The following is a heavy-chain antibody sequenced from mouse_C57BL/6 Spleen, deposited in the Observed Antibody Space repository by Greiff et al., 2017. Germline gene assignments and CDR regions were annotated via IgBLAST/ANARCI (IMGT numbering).Heavy chain of an antibody. V-gene: IGHV1-50*01. D-gene: IGHD1-1*01. CDR2: IDPSDSYT. CDR3: ARRALYYGSTSHWYFDV. J-gene: IGHJ1*03. Sequence: QQSGQGLEWIGEIDPSDSYTNYNQKFKGKATLTVDTSSSTAYMQLSSLPSEDSAVYYCARRALYYGSTSHWYFDVWGTGTTVTVSS.